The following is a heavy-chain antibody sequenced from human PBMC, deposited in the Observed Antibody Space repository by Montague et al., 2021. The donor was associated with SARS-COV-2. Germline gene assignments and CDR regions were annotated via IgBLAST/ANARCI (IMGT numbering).Heavy chain of an antibody. CDR1: GGSISSYY. CDR3: ARLAVGYCTNGVCYTAFGY. V-gene: IGHV4-59*08. CDR2: IYYSGST. D-gene: IGHD2-8*01. J-gene: IGHJ4*02. Sequence: SETLSLTCTVSGGSISSYYWSWIRQPPGKGLEWIGYIYYSGSTNYNPSLKSRVTISVDTSKNQFSLKLSSVTAADTAVYYCARLAVGYCTNGVCYTAFGYWGQGTLVTVSS.